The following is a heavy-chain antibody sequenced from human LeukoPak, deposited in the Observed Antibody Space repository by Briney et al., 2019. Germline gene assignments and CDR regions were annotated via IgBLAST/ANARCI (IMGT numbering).Heavy chain of an antibody. CDR3: ARDARIAAAGFDP. V-gene: IGHV3-43D*03. J-gene: IGHJ5*02. Sequence: GGSLRLSCAASGFTFDDYAMHWVRQAPGKGLEWVSLISWDGGSTYYADSVKGRFTISRDNSKNTLYLQMNSLRAEDTAVYYCARDARIAAAGFDPWGQGTLVTVSS. CDR2: ISWDGGST. CDR1: GFTFDDYA. D-gene: IGHD6-13*01.